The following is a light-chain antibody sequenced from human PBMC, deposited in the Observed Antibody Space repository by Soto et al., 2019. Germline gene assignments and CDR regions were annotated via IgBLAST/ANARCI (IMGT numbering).Light chain of an antibody. CDR2: AAS. Sequence: AIRMTQSPSSLSASTGDRVTITCRASQGISSYLAWYQQKPGKAPKLLISAASTLQTGVPSRFSGSGSGTDFTLTISSVQSEDFATYYCQQYYYYPPDMFGQGTKVEIK. CDR1: QGISSY. V-gene: IGKV1-8*01. J-gene: IGKJ1*01. CDR3: QQYYYYPPDM.